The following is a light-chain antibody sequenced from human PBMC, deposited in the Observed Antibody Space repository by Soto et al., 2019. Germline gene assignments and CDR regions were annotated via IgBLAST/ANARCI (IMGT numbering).Light chain of an antibody. J-gene: IGLJ2*01. CDR1: SGHSSNI. CDR2: LEGSGSY. Sequence: QPVLTQSSSASASLGSSVKLTCTLSSGHSSNIIAWHQQQPGKAPRYLMKLEGSGSYNKGSGVPDRFSGSSSGADRHLTISNLQFEDEAEYYCETWDSNSRVFGGGTKLTVL. CDR3: ETWDSNSRV. V-gene: IGLV4-60*02.